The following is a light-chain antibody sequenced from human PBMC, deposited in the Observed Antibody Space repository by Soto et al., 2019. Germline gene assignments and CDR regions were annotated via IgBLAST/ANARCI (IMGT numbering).Light chain of an antibody. CDR2: DAS. Sequence: EIVMTQSPATLSVSPGERATLSFRASQSVSSNLAWYQQKPGQAPRLLIYDASNRATGIPARFSGSGSGTDFILTISSLEPEDSGVYYCQQRNDWVTFGGGTKVDIK. CDR3: QQRNDWVT. CDR1: QSVSSN. J-gene: IGKJ4*01. V-gene: IGKV3-11*01.